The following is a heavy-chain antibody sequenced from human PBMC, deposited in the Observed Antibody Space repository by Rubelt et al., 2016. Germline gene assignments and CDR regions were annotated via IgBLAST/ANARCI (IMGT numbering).Heavy chain of an antibody. J-gene: IGHJ4*02. CDR1: GGSMKSSNYY. CDR3: ARLLRESGTTVGFDS. CDR2: INYGGGT. D-gene: IGHD1-7*01. Sequence: QVQLQESGPGLVKPSETLFFSCTVSGGSMKSSNYYWGWIRQPPGKGLEWIGSINYGGGTYYNPTLKSRVTISLDPSKNQFSLKRTSVTAADTAGYYCARLLRESGTTVGFDSWGQGTLVTVSS. V-gene: IGHV4-39*07.